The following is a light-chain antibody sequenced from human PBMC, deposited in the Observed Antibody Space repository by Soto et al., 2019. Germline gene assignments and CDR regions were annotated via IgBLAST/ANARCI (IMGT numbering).Light chain of an antibody. J-gene: IGKJ1*01. CDR3: QQYGSSGT. CDR2: GAS. Sequence: SQSPGTLSLSTGERATLSCRASQSVSSNLAWYQQKPGQAPRLLIYGASNRATGIPDRFSGSGSGTDFTLTISRLEPEDFAVYYCQQYGSSGTFGQGTKVAIK. CDR1: QSVSSN. V-gene: IGKV3-20*01.